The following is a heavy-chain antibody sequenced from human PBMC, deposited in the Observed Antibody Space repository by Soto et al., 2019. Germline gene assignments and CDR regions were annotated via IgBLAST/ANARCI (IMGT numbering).Heavy chain of an antibody. CDR2: IFSNDEK. V-gene: IGHV2-26*01. Sequence: QVTLKESGPVQVKPTETLTLTCTVSGFSLSNARMGVSWIRQPPGKALEWLGSIFSNDEKSYSISLKNRLTISKDTSKSQVVLTMTNMDPVDTATYYCARLHDLGGSAYFFDYWGQGTLFTVSS. J-gene: IGHJ4*02. CDR3: ARLHDLGGSAYFFDY. D-gene: IGHD2-15*01. CDR1: GFSLSNARMG.